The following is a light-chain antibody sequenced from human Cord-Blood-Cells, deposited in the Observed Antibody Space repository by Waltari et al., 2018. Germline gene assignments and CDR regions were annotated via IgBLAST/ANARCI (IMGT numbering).Light chain of an antibody. V-gene: IGKV2-28*01. CDR1: QSLLHSNGYNY. Sequence: IVMTQSPPSLPVTPGRPAPISCRSSQSLLHSNGYNYLDWYLQKPGQSPQLLIYFGSNRHSEVPDRFSGSGAGTDFTLKISRVEDDDVVVYYCMQALQTPYTFGQGTKLEIK. J-gene: IGKJ2*01. CDR2: FGS. CDR3: MQALQTPYT.